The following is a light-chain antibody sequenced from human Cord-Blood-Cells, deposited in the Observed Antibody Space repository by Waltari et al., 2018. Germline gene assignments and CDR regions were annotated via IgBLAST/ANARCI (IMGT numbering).Light chain of an antibody. J-gene: IGKJ2*02. CDR2: AAS. CDR1: QSISSY. CDR3: QQSYSTPRT. V-gene: IGKV1-39*01. Sequence: DIQMTQSQSSLSASVGDSVPLTCRASQSISSYLNWYQQKPGKAPKLLIYAASSLQSGVPSRFSGSGSGTDFTLTISSLQPEDFATYYCQQSYSTPRTFGQGTKLEIK.